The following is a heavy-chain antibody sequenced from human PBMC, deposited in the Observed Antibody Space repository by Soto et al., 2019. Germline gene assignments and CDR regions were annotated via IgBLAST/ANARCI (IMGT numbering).Heavy chain of an antibody. D-gene: IGHD1-26*01. V-gene: IGHV3-7*01. CDR3: AGDLSAGATEGYFQH. CDR2: IKQDGSEK. J-gene: IGHJ1*01. CDR1: GFTFSSYW. Sequence: EVQLVESGGGLVQPGGSLRLSCAASGFTFSSYWMSWVRQAPGKGLEWVANIKQDGSEKYYVDSVKGRFTISRDNAKNSLYLQMNSLRAEDTAVYYCAGDLSAGATEGYFQHWGQGTLVTVSS.